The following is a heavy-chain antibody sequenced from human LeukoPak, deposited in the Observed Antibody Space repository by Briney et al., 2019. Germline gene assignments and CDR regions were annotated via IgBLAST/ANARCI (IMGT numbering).Heavy chain of an antibody. D-gene: IGHD3-22*01. J-gene: IGHJ4*02. Sequence: GGSLRLSCAVSGFAFSDHYMDWVRQAPGKGLEWVGRIRDKAHSYTTEYAAAVKGRFTISRDDSKNSVYLQMNSLETEDTAVYYCARGYYDSSGYYYVRLGHLDYWGQGTLVTVSS. CDR1: GFAFSDHY. V-gene: IGHV3-72*01. CDR2: IRDKAHSYTT. CDR3: ARGYYDSSGYYYVRLGHLDY.